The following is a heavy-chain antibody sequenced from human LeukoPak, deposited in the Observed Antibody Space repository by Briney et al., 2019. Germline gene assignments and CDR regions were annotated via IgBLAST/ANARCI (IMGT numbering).Heavy chain of an antibody. CDR3: AKGYDSNGYYLYAFDI. CDR1: GFTFDDYA. D-gene: IGHD3-22*01. Sequence: GGSLRLSCAASGFTFDDYAMHWVRQAPGKGLEWVSGISWNSGSIVYTDSVKGRFTISRDNAKNSLYLQMNSLRAEDMALYYCAKGYDSNGYYLYAFDIWGQGTMVTVSS. CDR2: ISWNSGSI. J-gene: IGHJ3*02. V-gene: IGHV3-9*03.